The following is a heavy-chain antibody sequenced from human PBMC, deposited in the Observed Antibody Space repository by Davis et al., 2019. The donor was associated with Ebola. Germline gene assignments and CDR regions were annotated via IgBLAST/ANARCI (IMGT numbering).Heavy chain of an antibody. CDR2: INSDGSST. Sequence: PGGSLRLSCAASGFTFSSYWMHWVRQAPGKGLVWVSRINSDGSSTSYADSVKGRFTISRDNAKNTLYLQMNSLRAEDTAVYYCARRGAAAGTGFDYWGQGTLVTVSS. CDR1: GFTFSSYW. D-gene: IGHD6-13*01. J-gene: IGHJ4*02. CDR3: ARRGAAAGTGFDY. V-gene: IGHV3-74*01.